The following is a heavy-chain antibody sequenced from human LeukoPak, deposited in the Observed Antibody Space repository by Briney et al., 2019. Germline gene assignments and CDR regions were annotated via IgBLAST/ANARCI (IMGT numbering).Heavy chain of an antibody. CDR3: ARGVRYFDWSLFDY. D-gene: IGHD3-9*01. V-gene: IGHV4-31*03. Sequence: SETLSLTCTVSGGSISSGGYYWSWIRQHPGKGLEWIGYIYYSGSTYYNPSLKSRVTISVDTSKNQFSLKLSSVTAADTAVYYCARGVRYFDWSLFDYWGQGTLVTVSS. J-gene: IGHJ4*02. CDR2: IYYSGST. CDR1: GGSISSGGYY.